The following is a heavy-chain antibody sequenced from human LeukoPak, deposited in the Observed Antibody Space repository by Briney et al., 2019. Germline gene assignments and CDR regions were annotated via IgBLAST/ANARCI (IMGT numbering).Heavy chain of an antibody. CDR2: ISAYNGNT. CDR3: AREDCSGGSCYSLSLTPVFHVFDI. V-gene: IGHV1-18*01. CDR1: GYAFTSYG. D-gene: IGHD2-15*01. J-gene: IGHJ3*02. Sequence: ASVKVSCKASGYAFTSYGISWVRQAPGQRREWMGWISAYNGNTNYAPKLQGRVTMTTDTSTSIAYMELRSLRSDDTAVYYCAREDCSGGSCYSLSLTPVFHVFDIWGQRTMVTVSS.